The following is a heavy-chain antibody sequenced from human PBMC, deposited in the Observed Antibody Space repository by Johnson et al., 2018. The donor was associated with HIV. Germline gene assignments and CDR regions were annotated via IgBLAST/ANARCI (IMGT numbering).Heavy chain of an antibody. D-gene: IGHD6-19*01. CDR2: IRSKANSYAT. CDR3: TSGKSWLAVDAFDI. CDR1: GFTFSGSA. Sequence: VASGFTFSGSAMHWVRQASGKGLEWVGRIRSKANSYATAYAASVKGRFTISRDDSKNTAYLQMNSLKTEDTAVYYCTSGKSWLAVDAFDIWGQGTMVTVSS. J-gene: IGHJ3*02. V-gene: IGHV3-73*01.